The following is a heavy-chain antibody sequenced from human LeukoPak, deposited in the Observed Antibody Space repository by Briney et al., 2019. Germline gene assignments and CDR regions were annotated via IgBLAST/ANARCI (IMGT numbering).Heavy chain of an antibody. Sequence: GSLRLSCAASGFTFSNYAMNWVRLAPGKGLEWVSTIGGGGGTTYYADSVKGRFTISRDNSKNTLYLQMNSLRAEDTAVYYCAKDFGSIYYYMDVWGKGTTVTVSS. CDR2: IGGGGGTT. J-gene: IGHJ6*03. CDR1: GFTFSNYA. CDR3: AKDFGSIYYYMDV. V-gene: IGHV3-23*01. D-gene: IGHD3-3*01.